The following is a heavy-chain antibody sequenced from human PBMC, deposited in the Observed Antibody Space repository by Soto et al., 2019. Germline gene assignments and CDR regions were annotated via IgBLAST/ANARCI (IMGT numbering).Heavy chain of an antibody. CDR3: AKVADIVVVVAAYAFDI. D-gene: IGHD2-15*01. V-gene: IGHV3-23*01. J-gene: IGHJ3*02. Sequence: GGSLRLSCAASGFTFSSYAMSWVRQAPGKGLEWVSAISGSGGSTYYADSVKGRFTNSRDNSKNTLYLQMNSLRAEDTAVYYCAKVADIVVVVAAYAFDIWGRGTMVTVSS. CDR2: ISGSGGST. CDR1: GFTFSSYA.